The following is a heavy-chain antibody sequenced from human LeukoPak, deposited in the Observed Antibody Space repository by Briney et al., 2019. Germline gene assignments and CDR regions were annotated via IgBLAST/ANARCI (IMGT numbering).Heavy chain of an antibody. CDR3: ARRDIVVVVSASDY. D-gene: IGHD2-15*01. CDR1: EFNFWSTG. CDR2: IGGGGSDT. J-gene: IGHJ4*02. Sequence: PGGSLRLSCAVAEFNFWSTGMGWVRQAPGKGLEWVAAIGGGGSDTKYTDSVKGRFTIFRDISKNTLYLQMNSLRADDTAVYYCARRDIVVVVSASDYWGQGTLVTVSS. V-gene: IGHV3-23*01.